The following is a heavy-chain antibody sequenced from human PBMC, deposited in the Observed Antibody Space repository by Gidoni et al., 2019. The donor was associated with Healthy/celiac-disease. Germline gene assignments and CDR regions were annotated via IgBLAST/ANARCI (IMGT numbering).Heavy chain of an antibody. V-gene: IGHV3-21*01. CDR1: GFPFRSYS. D-gene: IGHD3-3*01. Sequence: EVQLVESGGGLVKPGGSLRPSCAASGFPFRSYSMHWLRQAPGKGLEWVSSISSSSSYIYYADSVKGRFTISRDNAKNSLYLKRNSLRAEDTAVYYCARDEEYYDFWSGYHGPNWFDPWGQGTLVTVSS. CDR2: ISSSSSYI. CDR3: ARDEEYYDFWSGYHGPNWFDP. J-gene: IGHJ5*02.